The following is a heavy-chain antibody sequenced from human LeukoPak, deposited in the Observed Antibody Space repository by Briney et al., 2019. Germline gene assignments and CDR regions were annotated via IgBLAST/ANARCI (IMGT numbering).Heavy chain of an antibody. CDR3: ARAVGSSGYYYEIDY. D-gene: IGHD3-22*01. Sequence: SETLSLTCTVSGGSISSYYWSWIRQPPGKGLEWIGYIYYSGSTNYNPSLKSRVTISVDTSKNQFSLKLSFVTAADTAVYYCARAVGSSGYYYEIDYWGQGTLVTVSS. CDR2: IYYSGST. J-gene: IGHJ4*02. CDR1: GGSISSYY. V-gene: IGHV4-59*08.